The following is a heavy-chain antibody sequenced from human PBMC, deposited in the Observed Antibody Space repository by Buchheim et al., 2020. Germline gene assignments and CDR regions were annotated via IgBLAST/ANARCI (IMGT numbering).Heavy chain of an antibody. D-gene: IGHD3-10*01. J-gene: IGHJ4*02. CDR1: GFTFSSYG. CDR3: AKDVGTGIFDY. CDR2: ISYDGSNK. V-gene: IGHV3-30*18. Sequence: QVQLVESGGGVVQPGGSLRPSCAASGFTFSSYGMHWVRQAPGKGREWVAVISYDGSNKYYADSVKGRFTISRDNPKNTLYLQMNSLRAEDTAVYYCAKDVGTGIFDYWGQGTL.